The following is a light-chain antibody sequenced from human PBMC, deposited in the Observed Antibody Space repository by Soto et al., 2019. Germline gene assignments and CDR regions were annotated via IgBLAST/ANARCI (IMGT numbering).Light chain of an antibody. V-gene: IGKV3-15*01. Sequence: ILITQSPATLSVSPGERATLSCRASQSVTTNLAWYKQKPGHAHRLLTYGASTGATGIPARLSGNRSGTEFTLTMHSLQSEDFAVCYCQQYNKWPSWTFGQGTKVDNK. CDR2: GAS. CDR3: QQYNKWPSWT. J-gene: IGKJ1*01. CDR1: QSVTTN.